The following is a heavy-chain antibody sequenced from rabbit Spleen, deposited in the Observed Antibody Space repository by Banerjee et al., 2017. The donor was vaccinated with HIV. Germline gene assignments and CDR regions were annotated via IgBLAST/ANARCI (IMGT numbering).Heavy chain of an antibody. CDR2: IYFDDHRST. CDR1: GFSFSSRYY. V-gene: IGHV1S45*01. J-gene: IGHJ4*01. D-gene: IGHD8-1*01. Sequence: QEQLVESGGGPVQPEGSLTLTCTASGFSFSSRYYMCWVRQAPGKGLEWIACIYFDDHRSTGYASWAKGRFTISKTSSTTVTLQMTSLTAADTATYFCAREPLNYGVSGYDLWGQGTLVTVS. CDR3: AREPLNYGVSGYDL.